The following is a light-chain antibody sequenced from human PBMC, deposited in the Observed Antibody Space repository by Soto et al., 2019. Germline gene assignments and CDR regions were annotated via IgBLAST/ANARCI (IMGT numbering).Light chain of an antibody. CDR3: QQRTDRPPWT. CDR2: AAS. Sequence: EIVLTQSPATLSLSPVERATLSCRASQSLGSDLAWYQQKPGQAPRLLIFAASARPTGIPARFRGSGSGTDFTLSISSLEPEDFAVYYCQQRTDRPPWTFGQGTKVDIK. J-gene: IGKJ1*01. CDR1: QSLGSD. V-gene: IGKV3-11*01.